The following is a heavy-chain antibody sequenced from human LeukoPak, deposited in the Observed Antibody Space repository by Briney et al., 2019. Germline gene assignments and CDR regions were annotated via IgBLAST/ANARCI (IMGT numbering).Heavy chain of an antibody. CDR2: IIPILGIA. J-gene: IGHJ3*02. CDR1: GYTFTSYG. V-gene: IGHV1-69*04. D-gene: IGHD6-19*01. Sequence: ASVKVSCKASGYTFTSYGISWVRQAPGQGLEWMGRIIPILGIANYAQKFQGRVTITADKSTSTAYMELSSLRSEDTAVYYCASAPVAGTSRDAFDIWGQGTMVTVSS. CDR3: ASAPVAGTSRDAFDI.